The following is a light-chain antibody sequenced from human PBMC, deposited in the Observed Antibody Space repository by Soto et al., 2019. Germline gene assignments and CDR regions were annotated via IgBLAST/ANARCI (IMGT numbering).Light chain of an antibody. J-gene: IGKJ1*01. CDR2: AAS. CDR1: QGISSY. V-gene: IGKV1-8*01. CDR3: QQYYTYPWT. Sequence: AIRMTQSPSSFSASTGDRLTITCRASQGISSYLAWYQQKPGKAPKLLIYAASTLQTGVPSRFSGSSSGTDFTLTISCLQSEDFATYCCQQYYTYPWTFGQGTMVDIK.